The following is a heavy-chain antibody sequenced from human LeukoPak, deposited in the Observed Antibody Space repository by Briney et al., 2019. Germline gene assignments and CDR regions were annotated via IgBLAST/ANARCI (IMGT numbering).Heavy chain of an antibody. CDR2: IYYSGNT. Sequence: SETLSLTCTVSGGSISSSGYYWGWIRQPPGKGLEWIGSIYYSGNTYYTPSLKSRVTISGDSSKNQFSLKLSSVTAADTAVYYCARDPGSGSFDYWGQGTLVTVSS. D-gene: IGHD3-10*01. J-gene: IGHJ4*02. V-gene: IGHV4-39*07. CDR1: GGSISSSGYY. CDR3: ARDPGSGSFDY.